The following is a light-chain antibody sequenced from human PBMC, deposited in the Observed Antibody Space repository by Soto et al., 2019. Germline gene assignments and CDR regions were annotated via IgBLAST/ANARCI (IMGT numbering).Light chain of an antibody. Sequence: SYELTQPPSVSVAPGQTASITCGGDNIGGRSVHWYQQKPGQAPVVVVDHDSDRPSGIPERFSGSKSGNTASLTISGLQAEDEGDYYCTSFAPGRIYVFGSGTKLTVL. J-gene: IGLJ1*01. V-gene: IGLV3-21*02. CDR1: NIGGRS. CDR3: TSFAPGRIYV. CDR2: HDS.